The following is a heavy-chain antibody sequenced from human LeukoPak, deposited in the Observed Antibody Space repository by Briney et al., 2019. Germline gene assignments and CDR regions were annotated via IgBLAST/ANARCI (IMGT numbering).Heavy chain of an antibody. D-gene: IGHD6-19*01. CDR2: INGRGDST. Sequence: GGSLRLSCAASGFSFSTYTMNWVRQAPGKGLEWVSAINGRGDSTFYADSVKGQFTISRDNSKSTVYLQMNSLSAEDTAMYYCARDGGWHRFDYWGQGTLVIVSS. CDR1: GFSFSTYT. CDR3: ARDGGWHRFDY. J-gene: IGHJ4*02. V-gene: IGHV3-23*01.